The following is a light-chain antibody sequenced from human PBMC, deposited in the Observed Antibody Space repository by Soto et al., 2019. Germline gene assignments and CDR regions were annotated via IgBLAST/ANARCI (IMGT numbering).Light chain of an antibody. V-gene: IGKV1-6*01. CDR3: LQEYSYPRT. J-gene: IGKJ1*01. Sequence: ALQMTQSPSSLSASVGDRVPIPCRASQDIRTELGWYQQPPGKAPKLLIYGAPTLHSGVPSRFSGSGSGTDFTLTISGLQPEDFATYYCLQEYSYPRTFGQGNKVEV. CDR1: QDIRTE. CDR2: GAP.